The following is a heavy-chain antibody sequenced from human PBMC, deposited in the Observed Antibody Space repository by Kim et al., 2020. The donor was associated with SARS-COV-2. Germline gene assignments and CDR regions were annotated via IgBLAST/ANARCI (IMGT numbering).Heavy chain of an antibody. CDR2: ISWNSGSI. D-gene: IGHD5-12*01. CDR1: GFTFDDYA. CDR3: AKVATVAYYYGMDV. Sequence: GGSLRLSCAASGFTFDDYAMHWVRQAPGKGLEWVSGISWNSGSIGYADSVKGRFTISRDNAKNSLYLQMNSLRAEDTALYYCAKVATVAYYYGMDVWGQGTTVTVSS. V-gene: IGHV3-9*01. J-gene: IGHJ6*02.